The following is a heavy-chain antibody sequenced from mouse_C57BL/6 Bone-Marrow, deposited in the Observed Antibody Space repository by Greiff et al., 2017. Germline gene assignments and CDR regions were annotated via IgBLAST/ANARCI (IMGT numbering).Heavy chain of an antibody. V-gene: IGHV1-72*01. CDR2: IDPNSGGT. CDR1: GYTFTSYW. Sequence: QVQLQQPGAELVKPGASVKLSCKASGYTFTSYWMHWVKQRPGRGLEWIGRIDPNSGGTKYTEKFKSKATLTVDKPSSTAYMQLSSLTSEDSAVYYCAHGNYVYWYFAVWGTGTTVTVSS. J-gene: IGHJ1*03. CDR3: AHGNYVYWYFAV. D-gene: IGHD2-1*01.